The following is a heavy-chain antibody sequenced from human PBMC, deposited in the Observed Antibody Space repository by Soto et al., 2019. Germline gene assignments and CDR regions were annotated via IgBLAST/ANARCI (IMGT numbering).Heavy chain of an antibody. CDR2: INPSGGST. CDR1: GYTFTSYY. D-gene: IGHD3-10*01. V-gene: IGHV1-46*01. Sequence: QVQLVQSGAEVKKPGASVKVSCKASGYTFTSYYMHWVRQAPGQGLEWMGIINPSGGSTSYAQKFQGRVTMTRDTSTSAFYLELSSLRSEDTAVYYCARGGVRGVITHWFDPWGQGTLVTVSS. CDR3: ARGGVRGVITHWFDP. J-gene: IGHJ5*02.